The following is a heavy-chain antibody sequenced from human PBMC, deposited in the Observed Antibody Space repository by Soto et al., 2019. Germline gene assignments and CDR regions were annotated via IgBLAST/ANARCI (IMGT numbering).Heavy chain of an antibody. J-gene: IGHJ4*02. V-gene: IGHV3-21*01. CDR2: ISSRSSYI. CDR1: GFTFRRYS. CDR3: ARGHVEDY. Sequence: EVQLVESGGGLVKPGGSLRLSCAASGFTFRRYSMNWVRQAPGKGLEWVSSISSRSSYIYYADAVKGRFTISRDNAKNSLYLQMNRLRAEDTAVYYCARGHVEDYWGQGTLVTVSS.